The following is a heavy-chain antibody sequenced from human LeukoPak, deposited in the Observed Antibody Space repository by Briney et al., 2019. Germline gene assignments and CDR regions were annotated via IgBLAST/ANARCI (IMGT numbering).Heavy chain of an antibody. CDR1: GGSISSYY. CDR3: ARDVVVVPAATVDAFDI. J-gene: IGHJ3*02. V-gene: IGHV4-4*07. D-gene: IGHD2-2*01. Sequence: SETLSLTCTVSGGSISSYYWSWIRQPAGKGLEWIGRIYTSGSTNYNPSLKSRVTMSVDTSKNQFSLKLSSVTAADTAVYYCARDVVVVPAATVDAFDIWGQGTMVTVSS. CDR2: IYTSGST.